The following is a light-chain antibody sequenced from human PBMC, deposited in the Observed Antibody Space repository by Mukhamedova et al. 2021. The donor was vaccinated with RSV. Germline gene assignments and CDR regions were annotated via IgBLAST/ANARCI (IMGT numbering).Light chain of an antibody. Sequence: WYQRRVHGKAPKLLIYAASTLESAAPSRFSGSGSGTDFTLTISSLQVEDIASYYCQQNYGLPYTFGQGTLVEIK. CDR3: QQNYGLPYT. CDR2: AAS. V-gene: IGKV1-39*01. J-gene: IGKJ2*01.